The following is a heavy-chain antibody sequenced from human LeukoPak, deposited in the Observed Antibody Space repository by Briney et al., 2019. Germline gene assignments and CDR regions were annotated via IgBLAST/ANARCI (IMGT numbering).Heavy chain of an antibody. CDR2: INGSGGST. V-gene: IGHV3-23*01. D-gene: IGHD4-17*01. CDR3: AKDRYGDPSTYFDY. CDR1: GFTFSSYA. Sequence: GGSLLLSCSASGFTFSSYAMSWVRQAPGKGLEGVSAINGSGGSTYYADSVKGRFTISRDNSKNTLYLQMNSLRAEDTAVYYCAKDRYGDPSTYFDYWGQGTLVTVSS. J-gene: IGHJ4*02.